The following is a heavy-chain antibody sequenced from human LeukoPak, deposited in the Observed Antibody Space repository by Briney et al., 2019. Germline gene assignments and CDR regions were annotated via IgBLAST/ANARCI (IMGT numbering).Heavy chain of an antibody. CDR2: IYPGDSDT. D-gene: IGHD6-6*01. CDR3: ARQPGAARLPPDY. J-gene: IGHJ4*02. V-gene: IGHV5-51*01. Sequence: GESLKISFQGSGYRFTSYWIGWVRQMPGKGLEWMGIIYPGDSDTRYSPSFQGQVTISADKSISTAYLQWSSLKASDTAMYYCARQPGAARLPPDYWGQGTLVTVSS. CDR1: GYRFTSYW.